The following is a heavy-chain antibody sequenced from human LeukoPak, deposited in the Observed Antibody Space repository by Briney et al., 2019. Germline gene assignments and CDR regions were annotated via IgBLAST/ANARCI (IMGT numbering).Heavy chain of an antibody. D-gene: IGHD6-19*01. CDR1: GYTFTNYW. Sequence: GESLKISCKGYGYTFTNYWMAWVRQMPGKGLEWMGIIYPGDSDTRYSPSFQGQVTISADKSINTAYVQWSSLKASDTAMYYCARLGYSSGGFDYWGQGTLVTVSS. J-gene: IGHJ4*02. CDR2: IYPGDSDT. V-gene: IGHV5-51*01. CDR3: ARLGYSSGGFDY.